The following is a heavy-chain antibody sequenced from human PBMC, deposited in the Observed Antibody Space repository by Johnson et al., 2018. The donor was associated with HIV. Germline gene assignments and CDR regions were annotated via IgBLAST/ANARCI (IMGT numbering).Heavy chain of an antibody. CDR2: IGSDGTNK. Sequence: QLVESGGGVVQPGRSLRLSCAASGFIFSSYAIHWVRQAPGKGLQWVAVIGSDGTNKYYADSLKGRFTISRDNSKNTLYLQMNSLRAEDTAVYYCARARAGDAVDIWGQGTMVTVSS. D-gene: IGHD6-13*01. J-gene: IGHJ3*02. CDR3: ARARAGDAVDI. CDR1: GFIFSSYA. V-gene: IGHV3-30*14.